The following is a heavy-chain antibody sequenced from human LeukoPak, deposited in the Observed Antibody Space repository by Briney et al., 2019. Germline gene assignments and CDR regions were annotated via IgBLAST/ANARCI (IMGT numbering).Heavy chain of an antibody. CDR3: ARGRDDNSGYYYGSYDY. Sequence: SVKVSCKASGGTFTSYAISWVRQAPGQGLEWMGGIIPIFDTTNYAQKFLGRVTITADESTSTAYMELSSLRSEDAAVYYCARGRDDNSGYYYGSYDYWGQGTLITVSS. CDR1: GGTFTSYA. CDR2: IIPIFDTT. V-gene: IGHV1-69*01. D-gene: IGHD3-22*01. J-gene: IGHJ4*02.